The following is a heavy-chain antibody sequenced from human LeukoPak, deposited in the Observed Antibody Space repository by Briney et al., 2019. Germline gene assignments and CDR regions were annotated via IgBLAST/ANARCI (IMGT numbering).Heavy chain of an antibody. V-gene: IGHV4-39*01. CDR2: IHFGGPS. D-gene: IGHD1-7*01. CDR3: ARGHRGTGTDYYYYYMDV. CDR1: GGSMSTSGYY. J-gene: IGHJ6*03. Sequence: SDTLSLTCNVSGGSMSTSGYYWGWIRQPPGKGLEWVATIHFGGPSYYNASLKSRLTISVDTSKNQFSLKLSSVTAADTAVYYCARGHRGTGTDYYYYYMDVWGKGTTVTVSS.